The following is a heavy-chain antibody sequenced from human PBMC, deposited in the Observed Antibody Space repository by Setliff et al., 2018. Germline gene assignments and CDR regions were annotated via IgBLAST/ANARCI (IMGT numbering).Heavy chain of an antibody. J-gene: IGHJ6*02. D-gene: IGHD3-10*01. Sequence: ASVKVSCKASGYTFNTYGITWVRQAPGQGLEWMGWINNYSFKTTYSQKFLDRVTMTTDTSTNTVFMELRSLRSDDTAMFYCARVVYYASGSSLSYGMDVWGQGTAVTVSS. CDR3: ARVVYYASGSSLSYGMDV. CDR1: GYTFNTYG. CDR2: INNYSFKT. V-gene: IGHV1-18*01.